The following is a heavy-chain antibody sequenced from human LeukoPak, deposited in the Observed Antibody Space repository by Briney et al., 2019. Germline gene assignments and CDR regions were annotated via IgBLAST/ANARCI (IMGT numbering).Heavy chain of an antibody. J-gene: IGHJ4*02. CDR3: ARGSRNSGLDY. D-gene: IGHD6-19*01. CDR2: IIPILGIA. CDR1: GYTFTGYY. Sequence: SVTVSCKASGYTFTGYYFHWVRQAPGQGLEWMGRIIPILGIANYAQKFQGRVTITADKSTSTAYMELSSLRSEDTAVYYCARGSRNSGLDYWGQGTLVTVSS. V-gene: IGHV1-69*04.